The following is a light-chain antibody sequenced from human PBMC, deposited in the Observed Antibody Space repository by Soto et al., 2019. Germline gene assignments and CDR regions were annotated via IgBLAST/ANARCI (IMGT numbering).Light chain of an antibody. Sequence: QSVLTQPPSASGTPGQRVTISCSGSSSNIGSNTVNWYQQLPGTAPKLLIYSNNQQPSGVPDRFSGSKSGTSASLAISGLQSEDEADYYCAAWDDSLLVVFGGGTKLTVL. CDR1: SSNIGSNT. V-gene: IGLV1-44*01. J-gene: IGLJ2*01. CDR2: SNN. CDR3: AAWDDSLLVV.